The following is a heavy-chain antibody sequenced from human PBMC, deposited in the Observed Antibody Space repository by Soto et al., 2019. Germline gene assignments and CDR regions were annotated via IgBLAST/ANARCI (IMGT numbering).Heavy chain of an antibody. CDR1: GFTFSYFG. D-gene: IGHD6-13*01. V-gene: IGHV3-30*18. Sequence: PGGSLRLSCAASGFTFSYFGMHWVRQAPGKGLDWVAVLSFDGSSKYYADSVKGRFTISRDNSKNTLYLQVNGLRVEDTAVYYCAKVADTSSWTHYYYYALDVWGQGTKVTVSS. CDR2: LSFDGSSK. CDR3: AKVADTSSWTHYYYYALDV. J-gene: IGHJ6*02.